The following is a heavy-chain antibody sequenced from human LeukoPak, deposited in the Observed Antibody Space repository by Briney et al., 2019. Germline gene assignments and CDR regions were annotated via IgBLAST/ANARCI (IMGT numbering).Heavy chain of an antibody. J-gene: IGHJ4*02. D-gene: IGHD3-9*01. CDR2: IYYSGST. CDR1: GGSISSYY. V-gene: IGHV4-59*01. Sequence: SETLSLTCTVSGGSISSYYWSWIRQPPGKGLEWIGYIYYSGSTNYNPSLKSRVTISVDTSKNQFSLKLSSVTAADTAVYYCARVESEDILTGYYFDYWGQGTLVTVSS. CDR3: ARVESEDILTGYYFDY.